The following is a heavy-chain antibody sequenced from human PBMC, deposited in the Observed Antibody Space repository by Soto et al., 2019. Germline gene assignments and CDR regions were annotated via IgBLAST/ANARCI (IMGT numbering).Heavy chain of an antibody. Sequence: GESLKISCKASGYDFARHWIGWVRQLRVKGFEWMGIIYPVDSDTRYSPSFQGQVTISVDNSIDTAYLECTTLRASDSAMYYCARHSLATQPGDYWGQGTRVTVSS. CDR1: GYDFARHW. CDR3: ARHSLATQPGDY. CDR2: IYPVDSDT. D-gene: IGHD5-12*01. V-gene: IGHV5-51*01. J-gene: IGHJ4*02.